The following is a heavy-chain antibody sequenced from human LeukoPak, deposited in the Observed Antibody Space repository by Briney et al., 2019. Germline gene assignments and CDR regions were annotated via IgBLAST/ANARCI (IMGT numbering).Heavy chain of an antibody. Sequence: SETLSLTCTVSGGSISNYYWTWIRQPPGKGLEWIGFISYSGNTNYNPSLKSRVTISLDTSKNQFSLKLISVTAADTAVYYCARLSSGSGSYYRSGFDYWGQGTLVTVSS. D-gene: IGHD3-10*01. CDR2: ISYSGNT. CDR3: ARLSSGSGSYYRSGFDY. J-gene: IGHJ4*02. CDR1: GGSISNYY. V-gene: IGHV4-59*01.